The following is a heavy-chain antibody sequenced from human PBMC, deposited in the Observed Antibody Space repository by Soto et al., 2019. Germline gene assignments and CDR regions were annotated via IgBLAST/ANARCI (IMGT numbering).Heavy chain of an antibody. CDR3: TTEPQQPWTGWFDP. CDR2: IKSKTDGGTT. CDR1: GFTFSSYA. V-gene: IGHV3-15*01. Sequence: GGSLRLSCAASGFTFSSYAMSWVRQAPGKGLGWVGRIKSKTDGGTTDYAAPVKGRFTISRDKSKNTLYLQMNSLKTEDTAVYYCTTEPQQPWTGWFDPWGQGTLVTVSS. J-gene: IGHJ5*02. D-gene: IGHD6-13*01.